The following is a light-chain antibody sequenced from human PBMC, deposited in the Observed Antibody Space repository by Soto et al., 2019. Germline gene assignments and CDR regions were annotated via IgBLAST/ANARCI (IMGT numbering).Light chain of an antibody. CDR3: LQHNSYPRT. Sequence: DIQMTQSPSTLSESVGDRVTITCRASQSISSWLAWYQQKPGKAPRLLIYEASNLQSGVPSRFSGSGSGTEFSLTISSLQPEDFATYYCLQHNSYPRTFGQGTKVDIK. CDR1: QSISSW. J-gene: IGKJ1*01. V-gene: IGKV1-5*03. CDR2: EAS.